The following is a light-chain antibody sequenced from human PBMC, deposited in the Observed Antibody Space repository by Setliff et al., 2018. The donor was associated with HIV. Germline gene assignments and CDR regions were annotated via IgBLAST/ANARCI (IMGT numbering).Light chain of an antibody. Sequence: SALTQPASVSGTTGKSITISLTGTSSDIGGLNYVSWYKLNPGKDPKLMIFDVSLRPSGVSNLFSVSKSVNTSSLTISGLLADDEADYFCNSYRSGSPYVFGTGTKVTVL. CDR2: DVS. V-gene: IGLV2-14*01. J-gene: IGLJ1*01. CDR1: SSDIGGLNY. CDR3: NSYRSGSPYV.